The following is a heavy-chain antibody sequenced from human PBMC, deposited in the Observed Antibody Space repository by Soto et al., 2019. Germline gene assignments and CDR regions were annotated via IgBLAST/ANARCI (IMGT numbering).Heavy chain of an antibody. Sequence: SVKVSCKASGGTFSSYATSWVRQAPGQGLEWMGGIIPIFGTANYAQKFQGRVTITADESTSTAYMELSSLRSEDTAVYYCARRNSYYYYYGMDVWGQGTTVTVSS. D-gene: IGHD1-1*01. CDR1: GGTFSSYA. CDR3: ARRNSYYYYYGMDV. CDR2: IIPIFGTA. V-gene: IGHV1-69*13. J-gene: IGHJ6*02.